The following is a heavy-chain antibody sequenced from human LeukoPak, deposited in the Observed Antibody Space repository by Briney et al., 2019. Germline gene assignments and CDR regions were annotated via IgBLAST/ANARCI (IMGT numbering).Heavy chain of an antibody. CDR2: INHSGST. CDR1: GGSFSGYY. J-gene: IGHJ6*02. CDR3: ARGLDYYYYYGMDV. Sequence: KPSETLSPTCAVYGGSFSGYYWSWIRQPPGKGLEWIGEINHSGSTNYNPSLKSRVTISVDTSKNQFSLKLSSVTAADTAVYYCARGLDYYYYYGMDVWGQGTTVTVSS. V-gene: IGHV4-34*01.